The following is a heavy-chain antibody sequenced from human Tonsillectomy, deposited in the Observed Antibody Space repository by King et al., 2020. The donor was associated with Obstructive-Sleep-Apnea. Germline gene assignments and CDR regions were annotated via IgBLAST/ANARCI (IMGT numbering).Heavy chain of an antibody. CDR3: ARTYYSGSGTYWYFDY. D-gene: IGHD3-10*01. CDR2: IDWDDDK. V-gene: IGHV2-70*01. Sequence: TLKESGPALVKPTQTLTLTCTFSGFSLSTSEMCVSWIRQPPGKALEWLALIDWDDDKYYSTSLRTRFTISKDTSKNQVVLTMTNMDPVDTATYYCARTYYSGSGTYWYFDYWGQGTLVTVSS. J-gene: IGHJ4*02. CDR1: GFSLSTSEMC.